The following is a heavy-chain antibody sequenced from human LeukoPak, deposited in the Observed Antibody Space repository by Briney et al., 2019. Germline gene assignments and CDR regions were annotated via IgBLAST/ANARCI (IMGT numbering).Heavy chain of an antibody. CDR1: GGSISSSNW. CDR3: ARREEEMASPGFDY. CDR2: IYHSGST. V-gene: IGHV4-4*02. J-gene: IGHJ4*02. Sequence: SETLSLTCAVSGGSISSSNWWSWVRQPPGKGLEWIGEIYHSGSTNYNPSLKSRVTISVDKSKNQFSLKLSSVTAADTAVYYCARREEEMASPGFDYWGQGTLVTVSS. D-gene: IGHD5-24*01.